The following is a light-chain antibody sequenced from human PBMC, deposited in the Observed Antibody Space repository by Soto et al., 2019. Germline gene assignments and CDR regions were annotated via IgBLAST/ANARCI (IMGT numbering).Light chain of an antibody. CDR1: QSVSSN. CDR3: QQYNNWPT. J-gene: IGKJ1*01. CDR2: GAS. V-gene: IGKV3-15*01. Sequence: EILLTQSPGTLSLSAGERATLSCRASQSVSSNYLAWYQQKPGQAPSLLIYGASTRATGIPARLSGSGSGTEFTLTISSLQSEDFAVYYCQQYNNWPTFGQGTKVDIK.